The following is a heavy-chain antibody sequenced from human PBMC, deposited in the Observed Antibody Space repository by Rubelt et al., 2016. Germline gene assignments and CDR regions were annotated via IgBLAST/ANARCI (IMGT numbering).Heavy chain of an antibody. CDR3: ARGMESTLFYFDS. J-gene: IGHJ4*02. D-gene: IGHD3-3*01. CDR1: GASISSSSYY. Sequence: QLQLQESGPGLVKPSETLSLTCTVSGASISSSSYYWGWVRQPPGKGLEWIGSITYRGSTFYNPSLKSRVTISVDTSKNQFSLKLISVTAADTAVYYCARGMESTLFYFDSWGLGTLVTVSS. V-gene: IGHV4-39*01. CDR2: ITYRGST.